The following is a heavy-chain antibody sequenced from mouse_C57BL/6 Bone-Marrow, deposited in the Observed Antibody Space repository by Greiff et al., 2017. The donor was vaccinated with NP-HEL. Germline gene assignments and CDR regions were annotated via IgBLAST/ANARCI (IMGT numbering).Heavy chain of an antibody. CDR1: GFTFSSYG. CDR2: LSSGGSYT. Sequence: VHLVESGGDLVKPGGSLKLSCAASGFTFSSYGMSLVRPTPDKRLEWVATLSSGGSYTYYPDSVKGRFTISRDNAKNTLYLQMSSLKSEDTAMYYCASPYDYDVAWFAYWGQGTLVTVSA. J-gene: IGHJ3*01. V-gene: IGHV5-6*01. CDR3: ASPYDYDVAWFAY. D-gene: IGHD2-4*01.